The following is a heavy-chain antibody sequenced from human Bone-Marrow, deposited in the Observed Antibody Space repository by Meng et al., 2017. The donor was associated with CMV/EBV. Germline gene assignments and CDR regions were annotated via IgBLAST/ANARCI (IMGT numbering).Heavy chain of an antibody. CDR2: IYSGGSST. J-gene: IGHJ6*02. Sequence: GGSLRLSCVASGFIFSNFNMHWVRQAPGKGLEWVPVIYSGGSSTYYADSGKGRFTISRDNSKNTLYLQMNSLRAEDTAVYYCATASTVTTHPPDYYYYYRMDVWGQGTTVTVSS. CDR1: GFIFSNFN. D-gene: IGHD4-17*01. CDR3: ATASTVTTHPPDYYYYYRMDV. V-gene: IGHV3-NL1*01.